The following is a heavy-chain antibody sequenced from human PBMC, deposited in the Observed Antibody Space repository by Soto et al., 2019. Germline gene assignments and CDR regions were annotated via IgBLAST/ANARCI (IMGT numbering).Heavy chain of an antibody. CDR3: AKSLYGSGSYYNYYYYGMDV. Sequence: GSLRLSCAASGFAFISYGIHWFRHSPFKWREWVAVISYDGSNKYYADSVEGRFTIPRDNSKNTLYLQMNSLRAEDTAVYYCAKSLYGSGSYYNYYYYGMDVWGQGTTVTVSS. D-gene: IGHD3-10*01. J-gene: IGHJ6*02. CDR2: ISYDGSNK. V-gene: IGHV3-30*18. CDR1: GFAFISYG.